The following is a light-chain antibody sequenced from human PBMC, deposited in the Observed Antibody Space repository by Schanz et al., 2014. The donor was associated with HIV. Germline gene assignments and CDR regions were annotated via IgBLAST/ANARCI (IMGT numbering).Light chain of an antibody. J-gene: IGLJ2*01. CDR3: SSYTTGSTVV. CDR1: SSDVGSYNY. V-gene: IGLV2-14*03. CDR2: DVS. Sequence: QSALTQPPSASGSPGQSVAISCTGTSSDVGSYNYVSWYQQHPGKAPKLMIYDVSNRPSGVSNRFSGSKSGNTASLTISGLQAEDEAEYFCSSYTTGSTVVFGGGTKLTVL.